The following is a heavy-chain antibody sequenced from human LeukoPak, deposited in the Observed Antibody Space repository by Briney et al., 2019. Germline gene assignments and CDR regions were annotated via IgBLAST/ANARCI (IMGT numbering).Heavy chain of an antibody. CDR1: GDSFSTYY. V-gene: IGHV4-59*01. J-gene: IGHJ3*02. CDR2: IDYRGST. D-gene: IGHD5-18*01. CDR3: ARSRSGYSYDHAAFEI. Sequence: SVTLSLTCTASGDSFSTYYWSWIRQPPGKGLEWIAYIDYRGSTTYNPSLRSRVTISVDTSRNQFSLKLYSVTAADTAVYYCARSRSGYSYDHAAFEIWGQGTMVTVSS.